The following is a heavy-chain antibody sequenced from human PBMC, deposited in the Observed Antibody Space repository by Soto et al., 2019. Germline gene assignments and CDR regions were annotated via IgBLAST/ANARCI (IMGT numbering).Heavy chain of an antibody. V-gene: IGHV1-69*09. D-gene: IGHD6-25*01. J-gene: IGHJ5*02. Sequence: QEQVVQSGPAMKEPGSSVKVSCRASGIMSSGYGFSWVRQAPGQGLEWVGMINPILDSTHYAQNLQGRVSLSVDKSRDTAYLKGPGRSLGDAAIFFWATRRRPNLAPWGRETLVTAPS. CDR1: GIMSSGYG. CDR2: INPILDST. CDR3: ATRRRPNLAP.